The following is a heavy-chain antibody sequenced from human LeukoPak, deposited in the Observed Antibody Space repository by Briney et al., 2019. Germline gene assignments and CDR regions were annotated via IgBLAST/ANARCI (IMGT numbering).Heavy chain of an antibody. D-gene: IGHD3-16*01. J-gene: IGHJ4*02. Sequence: GESLKISCKGSGYSCTNYWIGWVRQMPGKGLERMGIISPGDSDTRYSPSFQGQVLISVDKSISTAYLQWGSLKASDTAMYYCARWGSSASPFDYWGQGTLVTVSS. CDR3: ARWGSSASPFDY. CDR2: ISPGDSDT. CDR1: GYSCTNYW. V-gene: IGHV5-51*01.